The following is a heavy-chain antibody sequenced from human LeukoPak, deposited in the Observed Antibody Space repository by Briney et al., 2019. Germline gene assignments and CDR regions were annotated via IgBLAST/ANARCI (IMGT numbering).Heavy chain of an antibody. D-gene: IGHD1-26*01. CDR1: GFTFTSSA. V-gene: IGHV1-58*02. Sequence: SVKVSCKASGFTFTSSAMQWVRQARGQRLEWIGWIVVGSGNTNYAQKFQERVTITRDMPTSTAYMELSSLRSEDTAVYYCAAKRPIVGATGLDYWGQGTLVTVSS. CDR2: IVVGSGNT. J-gene: IGHJ4*02. CDR3: AAKRPIVGATGLDY.